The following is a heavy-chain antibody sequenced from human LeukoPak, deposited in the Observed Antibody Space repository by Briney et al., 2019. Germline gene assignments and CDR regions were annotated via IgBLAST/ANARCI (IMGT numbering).Heavy chain of an antibody. CDR2: IYSGGST. D-gene: IGHD3/OR15-3a*01. J-gene: IGHJ3*02. V-gene: IGHV3-66*02. CDR1: GFTVSSNY. CDR3: AFMLFGLGRDAFDI. Sequence: GGSLRLSCAASGFTVSSNYMSWVRQAPGKGLEWVSVIYSGGSTYYADSVKGRFTISRDNSKNTLYLQMNSLRAEDTAVYYCAFMLFGLGRDAFDIWGQGTMVTVSS.